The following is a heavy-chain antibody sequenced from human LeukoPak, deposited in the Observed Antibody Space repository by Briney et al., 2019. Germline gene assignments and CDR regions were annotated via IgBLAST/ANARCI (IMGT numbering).Heavy chain of an antibody. D-gene: IGHD6-13*01. CDR1: GYTFTSYY. V-gene: IGHV1-46*01. J-gene: IGHJ4*02. CDR3: ARPGIAAAGTPQAFDY. CDR2: INPSGGST. Sequence: PKASVKVSCKASGYTFTSYYMHWVRQAPGQGLERMGIINPSGGSTSYAQKFQGRVTMTRDTSTSTVYMELSSLRSEDTAVYYCARPGIAAAGTPQAFDYWGQGTLVTVSS.